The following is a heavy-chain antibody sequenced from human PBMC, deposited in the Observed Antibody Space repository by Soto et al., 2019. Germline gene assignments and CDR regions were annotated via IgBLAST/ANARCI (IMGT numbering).Heavy chain of an antibody. CDR2: MKSAGMTT. J-gene: IGHJ6*02. CDR3: LRDGYPAWVYGVEV. CDR1: AFTFSSYW. Sequence: GVSLRLSCAASAFTFSSYWMHWVRQAPGKVLVGVSRMKSAGMTTGYADAVVGRFANVGLKARNAVYLRMNSLRVEDTAVYFCLRDGYPAWVYGVEVLGQGITVTVS. D-gene: IGHD1-1*01. V-gene: IGHV3-74*01.